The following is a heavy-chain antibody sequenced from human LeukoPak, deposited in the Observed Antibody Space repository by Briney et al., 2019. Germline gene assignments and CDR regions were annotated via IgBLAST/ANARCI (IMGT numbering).Heavy chain of an antibody. V-gene: IGHV3-13*01. CDR3: ARLGGATIYSYYYYYYMDV. D-gene: IGHD5-12*01. CDR1: GFTFSSYD. J-gene: IGHJ6*03. Sequence: GGSLRLSCAASGFTFSSYDIHWVRQATGKGLEWVSGIGTAGEIYYPGSVKGRFTISRENAKNSLYLQMNSLRAEDTAVYYCARLGGATIYSYYYYYYMDVWGKGTTVTVSS. CDR2: IGTAGEI.